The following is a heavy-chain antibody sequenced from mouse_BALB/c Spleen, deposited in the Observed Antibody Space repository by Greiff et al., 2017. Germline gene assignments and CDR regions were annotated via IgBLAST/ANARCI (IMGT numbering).Heavy chain of an antibody. Sequence: QVQLQQSGAELVRPGVSVKISCKGSGYTFTDYAMHWVKQSHAKSLEWIGVISTYYGDASYNQKFKGKATMTVDKSSSTAYMELARLTSEDSAIYYCAKGDYGYPAWFAYWGQGTLVTVSA. J-gene: IGHJ3*01. CDR2: ISTYYGDA. V-gene: IGHV1S137*01. CDR3: AKGDYGYPAWFAY. CDR1: GYTFTDYA. D-gene: IGHD1-2*01.